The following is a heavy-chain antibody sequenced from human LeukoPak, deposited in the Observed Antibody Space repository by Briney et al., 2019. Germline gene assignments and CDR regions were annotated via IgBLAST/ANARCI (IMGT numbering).Heavy chain of an antibody. CDR2: IYYSGST. Sequence: PSETLSLTCTVSGGSISSSSYYWGWIRQPPGKGLEWIGSIYYSGSTYYNPSLKSRVTISVDTSKNQFSLKLSSVTAADTAVYYCARGDSTNAFDIWGQGTMVTVSS. CDR1: GGSISSSSYY. J-gene: IGHJ3*02. CDR3: ARGDSTNAFDI. V-gene: IGHV4-39*07. D-gene: IGHD2-2*01.